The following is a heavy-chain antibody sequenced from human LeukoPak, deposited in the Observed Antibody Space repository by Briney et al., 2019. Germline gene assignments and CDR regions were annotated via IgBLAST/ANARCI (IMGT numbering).Heavy chain of an antibody. D-gene: IGHD3-3*01. CDR2: ISYDGSNK. CDR1: GFTSSSYA. CDR3: ARDSPSGVFWSGYYLDLDY. V-gene: IGHV3-30-3*01. J-gene: IGHJ4*02. Sequence: GGSLRLSCAASGFTSSSYAMHWVRQAPGKGLEWVAVISYDGSNKYYADSVKGRFTISRDNSKNTLYLQMNSLRAEDTAVYYCARDSPSGVFWSGYYLDLDYWGQGTLVTVSS.